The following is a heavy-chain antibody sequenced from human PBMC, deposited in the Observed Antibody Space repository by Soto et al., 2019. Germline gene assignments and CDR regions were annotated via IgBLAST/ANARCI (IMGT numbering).Heavy chain of an antibody. CDR1: GFSLSTSGVG. J-gene: IGHJ4*02. CDR2: IYRDDDK. Sequence: QITLKESGPTLVKPTQTLTLTCTFSGFSLSTSGVGVGWIRQPPGKALEWLALIYRDDDKRYSPSLKSRLTITKDTSKNQVVLTMTNMDPVDTATYYCAHRPSYCSGGSCYSGFDYGGQGTLVTVSS. V-gene: IGHV2-5*02. D-gene: IGHD2-15*01. CDR3: AHRPSYCSGGSCYSGFDY.